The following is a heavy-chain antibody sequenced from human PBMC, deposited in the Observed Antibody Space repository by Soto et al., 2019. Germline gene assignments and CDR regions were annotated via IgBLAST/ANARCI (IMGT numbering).Heavy chain of an antibody. J-gene: IGHJ3*01. Sequence: GLCLRLSCAASGFTFTNYAMSWDRQAPERGMEWVSCISGSAGGTYYAYSVKGRFIIFRDNCRNTMHLQMCSLRAEDTPIYSRSKSRGSCSYFNPSDGLDLWGQGTVVTVSS. D-gene: IGHD3-10*01. CDR3: SKSRGSCSYFNPSDGLDL. CDR1: GFTFTNYA. CDR2: ISGSAGGT. V-gene: IGHV3-23*01.